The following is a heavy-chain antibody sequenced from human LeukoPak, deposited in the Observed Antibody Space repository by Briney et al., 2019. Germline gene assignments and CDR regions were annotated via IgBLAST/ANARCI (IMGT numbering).Heavy chain of an antibody. Sequence: GGSLRLSCAASGFTFSSYSMNWVRQAPGKGLEWVSSISSSSSYIYYADSVKGRFTISRDNSKNTLFLQMNSLRAEDTAVYYCAKDGGLWVSAHWGDSWGRGTLVTVSS. CDR1: GFTFSSYS. V-gene: IGHV3-21*04. CDR2: ISSSSSYI. CDR3: AKDGGLWVSAHWGDS. D-gene: IGHD7-27*01. J-gene: IGHJ4*02.